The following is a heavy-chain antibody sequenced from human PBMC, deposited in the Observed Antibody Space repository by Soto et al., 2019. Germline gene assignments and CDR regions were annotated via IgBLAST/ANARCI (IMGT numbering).Heavy chain of an antibody. V-gene: IGHV4-30-4*01. CDR3: ARVPDY. Sequence: PSETLSLTWSDSGGSISSGDYYWNWIRQPPGKGVEWIGHIHYSGNPKYSSSLKSRVTISVDMSENQSSLKLTSVTAADTAVYWCARVPDYWGQGTLVTVSS. J-gene: IGHJ4*02. CDR1: GGSISSGDYY. CDR2: IHYSGNP.